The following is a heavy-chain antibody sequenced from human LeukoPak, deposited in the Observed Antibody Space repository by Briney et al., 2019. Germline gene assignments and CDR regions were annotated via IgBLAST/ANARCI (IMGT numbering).Heavy chain of an antibody. J-gene: IGHJ4*02. D-gene: IGHD4-11*01. CDR1: GYTFTNFD. CDR3: ARVGYSNSYDY. V-gene: IGHV1-8*03. CDR2: MNPNTGNA. Sequence: VASVKVSCKASGYTFTNFDINWVRQATGQGLERMGWMNPNTGNAGYAQKFQDRVTITWDASISTAYMDLSSLRSEDTAVYYCARVGYSNSYDYWGQGTLVTVSS.